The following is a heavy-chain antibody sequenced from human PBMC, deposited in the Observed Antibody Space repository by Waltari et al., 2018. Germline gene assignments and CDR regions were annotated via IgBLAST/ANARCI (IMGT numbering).Heavy chain of an antibody. D-gene: IGHD2-2*01. CDR1: GGTFSSYA. J-gene: IGHJ4*02. V-gene: IGHV1-69*01. CDR3: ARDQGGVVVVPAALDY. CDR2: IIPIFGTA. Sequence: QVQLVQSGAEVKKPGSSVKVSCKASGGTFSSYAISWVRQAPGQGLEWMGGIIPIFGTANDAQKFQGRVTITADESTSTAYMELSSLRSEDTAVYYCARDQGGVVVVPAALDYWGQGTLVTVSS.